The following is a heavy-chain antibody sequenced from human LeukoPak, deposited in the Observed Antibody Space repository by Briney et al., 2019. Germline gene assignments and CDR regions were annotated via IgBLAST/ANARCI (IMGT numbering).Heavy chain of an antibody. CDR1: GYTFTTYW. J-gene: IGHJ4*02. Sequence: GESLKISRKGSGYTFTTYWIVWVRQMPGKGRKWLGTIYPGDSDTRYSPSFQGQVTISADKSISTAYLQWSSLRASDTAMYYCARHNREYASDSPLDYWGQGTLVTVSS. CDR2: IYPGDSDT. V-gene: IGHV5-51*01. CDR3: ARHNREYASDSPLDY. D-gene: IGHD1-14*01.